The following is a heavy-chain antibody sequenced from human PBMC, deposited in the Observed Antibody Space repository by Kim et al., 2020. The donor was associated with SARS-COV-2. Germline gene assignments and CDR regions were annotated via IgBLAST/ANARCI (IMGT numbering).Heavy chain of an antibody. V-gene: IGHV3-9*01. CDR2: LHPRNGRI. D-gene: IGHD4-17*01. CDR3: VEDSAPGGADV. J-gene: IGHJ6*02. Sequence: GGSLRLSCVGSGHKFGAHAMHWVRQAPGRGLEWVLGLHPRNGRIDNADSVRGRYITSSDNAKNFLYLQMSSLRPEDTAIYFCVEDSAPGGADVWGQGTTVTVS. CDR1: GHKFGAHA.